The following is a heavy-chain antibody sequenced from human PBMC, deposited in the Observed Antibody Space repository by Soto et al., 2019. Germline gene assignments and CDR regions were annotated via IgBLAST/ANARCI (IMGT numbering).Heavy chain of an antibody. J-gene: IGHJ4*02. Sequence: GGSLRLSCEASGCSFSCYGMHWVRQAPGKGLEWVAVIWYDAGKQFYAGSVEGRFTISRDNSKATLYLQMNSLRAEDTAVYYCAAWAEGATEVHWGQGTLVTVSS. CDR2: IWYDAGKQ. V-gene: IGHV3-33*01. CDR1: GCSFSCYG. CDR3: AAWAEGATEVH. D-gene: IGHD2-15*01.